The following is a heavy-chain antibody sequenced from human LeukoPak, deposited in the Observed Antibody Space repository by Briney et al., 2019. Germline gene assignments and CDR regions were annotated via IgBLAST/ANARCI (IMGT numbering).Heavy chain of an antibody. V-gene: IGHV3-21*01. J-gene: IGHJ4*02. Sequence: GGSLRLSCAASGFTFSSYSMNWVRQAPGKGLEWVSSISSSSSYIYYADSVKGRFTISRDNAKNSLYLQMNSLRAEDTAVYYCARDLNSYGPYYFDYWGQGTLVTVS. D-gene: IGHD5-18*01. CDR2: ISSSSSYI. CDR1: GFTFSSYS. CDR3: ARDLNSYGPYYFDY.